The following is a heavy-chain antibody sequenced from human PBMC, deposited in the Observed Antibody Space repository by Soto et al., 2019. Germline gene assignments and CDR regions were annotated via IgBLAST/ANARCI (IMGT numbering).Heavy chain of an antibody. CDR2: ISYDGKHT. D-gene: IGHD6-13*01. J-gene: IGHJ6*02. CDR3: AKDMSSSSWYENYSYGMDV. CDR1: GLSFSSYG. Sequence: TGGSLRLSCAASGLSFSSYGMHWVRQAPGKGLEWVSVISYDGKHTYYADSVKGRFTISRDNSKNTLYLQVNSLRPEDTAVYYCAKDMSSSSWYENYSYGMDVWGQGTTVTVS. V-gene: IGHV3-30*18.